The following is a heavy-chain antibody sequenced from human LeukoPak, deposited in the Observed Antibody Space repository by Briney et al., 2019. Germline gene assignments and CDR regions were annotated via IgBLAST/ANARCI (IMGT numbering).Heavy chain of an antibody. D-gene: IGHD3-3*01. CDR3: AKDQSWYYDFWSGYYPNYYYGMDV. CDR2: ISGSGGST. CDR1: GFTFSSYA. V-gene: IGHV3-23*01. J-gene: IGHJ6*02. Sequence: GGSLRLSCAASGFTFSSYAMSWVRQAPGKGLEWVSAISGSGGSTYYADSVKGRFTISRDNSKNTLYLQMNSLRAEDTAVYYCAKDQSWYYDFWSGYYPNYYYGMDVWGQGTTVTVSS.